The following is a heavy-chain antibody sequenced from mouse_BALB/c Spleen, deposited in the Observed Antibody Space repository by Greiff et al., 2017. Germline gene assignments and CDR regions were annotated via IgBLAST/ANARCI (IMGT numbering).Heavy chain of an antibody. CDR1: GFTFSSFG. D-gene: IGHD1-1*01. Sequence: EVMLVESGEGLVQPGGSRKLSCAASGFTFSSFGMHWVRQAPEKGLEWVAYISSGSSTIYYADTVKGRFTIFRDNPKNTLFLQMTSLRSEDTAMYYCARSLDYYGSSFDYWGQGTTLTVSS. J-gene: IGHJ2*01. CDR3: ARSLDYYGSSFDY. V-gene: IGHV5-17*02. CDR2: ISSGSSTI.